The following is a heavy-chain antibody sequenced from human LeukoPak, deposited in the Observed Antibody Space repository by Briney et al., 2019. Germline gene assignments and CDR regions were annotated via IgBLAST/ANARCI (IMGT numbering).Heavy chain of an antibody. J-gene: IGHJ4*02. Sequence: GGPRRLSWAASGFPYSTYWMHWVRKTPGKGLVWFSRINSDATSTSYADSVKGRFTISRDRAKNTPYLQMNGLRADDTAVYYCATSLYSGTKLDYWGQGTLVTVSS. V-gene: IGHV3-74*01. D-gene: IGHD1-26*01. CDR1: GFPYSTYW. CDR2: INSDATST. CDR3: ATSLYSGTKLDY.